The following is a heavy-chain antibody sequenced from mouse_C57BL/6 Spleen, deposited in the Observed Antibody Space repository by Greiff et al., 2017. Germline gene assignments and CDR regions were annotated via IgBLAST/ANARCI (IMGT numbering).Heavy chain of an antibody. V-gene: IGHV1-53*01. CDR3: ARRGYGGYFDV. CDR2: INPSNGGT. J-gene: IGHJ1*03. D-gene: IGHD1-1*02. CDR1: GYTFTSSW. Sequence: QVQLQQPGTELVKPGASVKLSCKTSGYTFTSSWMHWVKQRPGQGLEWIGNINPSNGGTNYNEKFKSKATLTVDKSSSTAYMLLSSLTSEDSAVYYCARRGYGGYFDVWGTGTTVTVSS.